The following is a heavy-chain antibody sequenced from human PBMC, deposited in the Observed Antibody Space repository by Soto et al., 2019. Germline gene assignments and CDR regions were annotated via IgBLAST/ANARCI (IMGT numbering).Heavy chain of an antibody. Sequence: GGSLRLSCAASGCSFRSYWMHWVRQSPGKGLVWVSRISGDGSSTNYADSVKGRFTISRDNAKNTVYLQIDSLRAEDTAVYYCARSLPGTYGAFDLWGQGTMVTVSS. CDR1: GCSFRSYW. V-gene: IGHV3-74*01. J-gene: IGHJ3*01. D-gene: IGHD1-7*01. CDR3: ARSLPGTYGAFDL. CDR2: ISGDGSST.